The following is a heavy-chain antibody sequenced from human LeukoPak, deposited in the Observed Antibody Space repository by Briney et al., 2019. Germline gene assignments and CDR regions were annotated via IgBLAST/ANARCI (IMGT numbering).Heavy chain of an antibody. CDR1: GFTFSSYA. V-gene: IGHV3-23*01. D-gene: IGHD2-15*01. Sequence: GGSLRLSCAASGFTFSSYAMSWVRQAPGKGLEWVSAISGSGGTTYYADSVKGRFTISRDNSKDTLYLQMNSLRAEDTAVYYCAKDRGMFLVGYLDYWGQGTLVTVSS. CDR3: AKDRGMFLVGYLDY. J-gene: IGHJ4*02. CDR2: ISGSGGTT.